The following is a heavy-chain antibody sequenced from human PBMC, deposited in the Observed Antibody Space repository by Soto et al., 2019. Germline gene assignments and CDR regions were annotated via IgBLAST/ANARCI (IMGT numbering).Heavy chain of an antibody. J-gene: IGHJ6*02. CDR3: AKGSYSVVVVAAGFGGMDV. V-gene: IGHV3-23*01. D-gene: IGHD2-15*01. Sequence: GGSHRLSSTASGFNFGSYAMSWVRQAPGEGLEWVSAISGSGGSTYYADSVKGRFTISRDNSKNTLYLQMNSLRAEDTAVYYCAKGSYSVVVVAAGFGGMDVWGQGTTVTVSS. CDR2: ISGSGGST. CDR1: GFNFGSYA.